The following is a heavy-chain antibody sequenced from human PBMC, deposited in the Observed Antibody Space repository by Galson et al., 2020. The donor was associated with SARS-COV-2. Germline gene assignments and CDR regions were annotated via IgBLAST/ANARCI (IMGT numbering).Heavy chain of an antibody. CDR1: GFTFSSYD. V-gene: IGHV3-13*01. J-gene: IGHJ6*03. CDR3: ARGTVTHDYSNSTMCYYYYYMDV. D-gene: IGHD4-4*01. Sequence: GGSLRLSCAASGFTFSSYDMHWVRQATGKGLEWVSAIGTAGYTYYPGSVKGRFTISRENAKNSLYLQMNSLRAGDTAVYYCARGTVTHDYSNSTMCYYYYYMDVWGKGTTVTVSS. CDR2: IGTAGYT.